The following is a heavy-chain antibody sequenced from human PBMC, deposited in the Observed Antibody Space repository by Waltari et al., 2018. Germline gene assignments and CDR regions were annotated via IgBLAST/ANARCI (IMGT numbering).Heavy chain of an antibody. CDR1: GGTFSSSA. CDR3: ARDPGDLNYYYGMDV. D-gene: IGHD3-10*01. V-gene: IGHV1-69*01. J-gene: IGHJ6*02. CDR2: IIPIFGTA. Sequence: QVQLVPSGAEVKKPGSSVKVSCKASGGTFSSSAISWVRQAPGQGLEWMGGIIPIFGTANYAQKFQGGVTITADESTSTAYMELSSLRSEDTAVYYCARDPGDLNYYYGMDVWGQGTTVTVSS.